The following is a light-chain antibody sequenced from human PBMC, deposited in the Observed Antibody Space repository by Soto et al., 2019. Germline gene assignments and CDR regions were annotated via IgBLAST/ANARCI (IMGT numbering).Light chain of an antibody. CDR3: QQRSNWPWT. V-gene: IGKV1-5*01. Sequence: DVQVTQHPSPLYASVGDRVSITCRASQSISEWLAWYQQKPGRAPKLLIYHASRLGTGVPSRFSGSGSGTDFTLTISSLEPEDFAVYYCQQRSNWPWTFGQGTKV. J-gene: IGKJ1*01. CDR2: HAS. CDR1: QSISEW.